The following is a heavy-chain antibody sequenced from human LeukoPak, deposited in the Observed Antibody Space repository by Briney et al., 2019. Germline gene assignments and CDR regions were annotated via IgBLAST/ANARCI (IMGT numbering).Heavy chain of an antibody. Sequence: GGSLRLSCAASGFTVSSNYMSWVRQAPGKGLEWVSVIYSGGSTYYADSVKGRFTISRDNSKNTLYLQMNSLRAEDTAVYYCANTGYSSSWGEYFQHWGQGTLVTVSS. CDR3: ANTGYSSSWGEYFQH. D-gene: IGHD6-13*01. CDR2: IYSGGST. V-gene: IGHV3-53*01. CDR1: GFTVSSNY. J-gene: IGHJ1*01.